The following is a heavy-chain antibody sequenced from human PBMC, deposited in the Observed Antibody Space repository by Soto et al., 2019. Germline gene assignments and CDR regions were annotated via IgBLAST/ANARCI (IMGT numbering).Heavy chain of an antibody. CDR3: ARDGGHDILTGYSPY. J-gene: IGHJ4*02. CDR1: GFTFSSYA. CDR2: ISGSGDST. Sequence: GGSLRLSCAASGFTFSSYAMSWVRQAPGKGLEWVAGISGSGDSTYYADSVKGRFTISRDNAKNTLYLQMNSLRAEDTDVYYCARDGGHDILTGYSPYWGQGPMVTVSS. V-gene: IGHV3-23*01. D-gene: IGHD3-9*01.